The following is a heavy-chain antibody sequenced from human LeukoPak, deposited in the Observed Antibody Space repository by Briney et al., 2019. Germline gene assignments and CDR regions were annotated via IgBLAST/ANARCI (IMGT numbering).Heavy chain of an antibody. J-gene: IGHJ4*02. D-gene: IGHD2-2*01. CDR1: GFIFSSYA. CDR3: AHGTMYQLDS. CDR2: ISTSSIYI. V-gene: IGHV3-21*01. Sequence: PGGSLRLSCAASGFIFSSYALNWVRQAPGKGLEWVSSISTSSIYIYYADSVKGRFTISRHNAKNSLYLQMNSLRAEDTAVYYCAHGTMYQLDSWGQGTLVTVSS.